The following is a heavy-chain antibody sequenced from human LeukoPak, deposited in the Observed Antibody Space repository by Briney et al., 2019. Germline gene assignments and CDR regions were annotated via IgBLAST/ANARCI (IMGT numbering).Heavy chain of an antibody. J-gene: IGHJ6*02. Sequence: GGSLRLSCAASGFTVSSNYMSWVRQAPGKGLEWVSVIYSGGSTYYADSVKGRFIISRDNPKNTLYLQMNSLRAEDTAVYYCASAGRVVVVAALGGMDVWGQGTTVTVSS. CDR1: GFTVSSNY. CDR3: ASAGRVVVVAALGGMDV. V-gene: IGHV3-53*01. D-gene: IGHD2-15*01. CDR2: IYSGGST.